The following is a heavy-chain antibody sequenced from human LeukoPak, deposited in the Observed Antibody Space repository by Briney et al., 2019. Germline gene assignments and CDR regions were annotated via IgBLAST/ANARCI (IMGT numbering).Heavy chain of an antibody. CDR2: TYYSGST. V-gene: IGHV4-59*01. CDR1: GASINSYY. D-gene: IGHD1-26*01. CDR3: AKDWELGS. J-gene: IGHJ5*02. Sequence: SSETLSLTCSVSGASINSYYWNWIRQPPGKGLEWIGNTYYSGSTNYNPPLSSRVTISLDTSKNQFSLKMTSVTAADTAVYYCAKDWELGSWGQGTLVTISS.